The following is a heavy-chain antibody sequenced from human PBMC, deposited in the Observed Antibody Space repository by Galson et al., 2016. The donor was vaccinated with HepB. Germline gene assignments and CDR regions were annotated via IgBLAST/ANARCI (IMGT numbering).Heavy chain of an antibody. V-gene: IGHV4-39*01. Sequence: SETLSLTCTVSGDSISSPAYYWGWIRQPPGKGLEWIGSIYYSGSTYYNPSLESQVTITADTSKNQFSLKLSSMTAADTAVYYCVQLAAMATPTAPWGQGTLVIVSA. CDR1: GDSISSPAYY. J-gene: IGHJ5*02. D-gene: IGHD1-1*01. CDR2: IYYSGST. CDR3: VQLAAMATPTAP.